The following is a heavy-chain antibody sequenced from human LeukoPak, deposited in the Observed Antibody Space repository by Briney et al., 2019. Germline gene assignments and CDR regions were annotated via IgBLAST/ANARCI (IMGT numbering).Heavy chain of an antibody. V-gene: IGHV1-69*05. CDR3: ARDDYGGNSELGY. J-gene: IGHJ4*02. Sequence: SVKVSCKASGYTFTSYGISWVRQAPGQGLEWMGGIIPIFGTANYAQKFQGRVTITTDESTSTAYMELSSLRSEDTAVYYCARDDYGGNSELGYWGQGTLVTVSS. CDR2: IIPIFGTA. D-gene: IGHD4-23*01. CDR1: GYTFTSYG.